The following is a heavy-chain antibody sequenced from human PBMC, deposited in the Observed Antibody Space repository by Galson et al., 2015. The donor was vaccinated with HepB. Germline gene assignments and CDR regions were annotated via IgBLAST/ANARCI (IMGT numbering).Heavy chain of an antibody. CDR2: ISTYNGNT. CDR3: AIGIGLYYDLQD. D-gene: IGHD2-8*01. J-gene: IGHJ1*01. Sequence: SVKVSCKASGYTFTMFDISWVRQAPGQGLEWMGWISTYNGNTNYAQKYQGRVTMTTDTSTSSAYMELRSLRSDDTAVYYCAIGIGLYYDLQDWGPGTLVTVSP. CDR1: GYTFTMFD. V-gene: IGHV1-18*01.